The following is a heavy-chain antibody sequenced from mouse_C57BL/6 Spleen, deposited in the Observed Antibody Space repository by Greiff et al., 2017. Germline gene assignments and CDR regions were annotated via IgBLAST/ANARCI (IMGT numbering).Heavy chain of an antibody. J-gene: IGHJ2*01. CDR2: IYPGGGYT. V-gene: IGHV1-63*01. CDR3: ARNYYGSNYDYFDY. CDR1: GYTFTNYW. Sequence: QVQLQQSGAELVRPGTSVKMSCKASGYTFTNYWIGWAKQRPGHGLEWIGDIYPGGGYTNYNEKFKGKATLTADKSSSTAYMQFSSLTSEDSAIYYCARNYYGSNYDYFDYWGQGTTLTVSS. D-gene: IGHD1-1*01.